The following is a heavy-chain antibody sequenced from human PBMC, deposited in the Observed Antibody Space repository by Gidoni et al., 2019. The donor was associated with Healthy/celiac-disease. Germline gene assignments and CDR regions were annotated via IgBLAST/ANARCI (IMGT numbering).Heavy chain of an antibody. CDR2: ISSSSSYI. D-gene: IGHD3-3*01. CDR1: GFTFSSSS. J-gene: IGHJ4*02. V-gene: IGHV3-21*01. CDR3: ARDGQSVFGVVITFDY. Sequence: EVQLVESGGGLVKPGGSLRLSGAAPGFTFSSSSMNWVRQAPGKGLGWVSSISSSSSYIYYADSVKGRFTISRDNAKNSLYLQMNSLRAEDTAVYYCARDGQSVFGVVITFDYWGQGTLVTVSS.